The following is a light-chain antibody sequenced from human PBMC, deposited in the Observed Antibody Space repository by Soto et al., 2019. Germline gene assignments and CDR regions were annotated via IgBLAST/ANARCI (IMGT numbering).Light chain of an antibody. CDR1: QSVSSSS. Sequence: EIVLTQSPGTLSLSPGERVTLSCRASQSVSSSSLAWYQQKPGQAPKVLIYGASSRATGIPDRFSGSGSGTDFTLTISRLEPEDFSVYYCQDYGTSRTFGQGTKVEIK. V-gene: IGKV3-20*01. CDR3: QDYGTSRT. CDR2: GAS. J-gene: IGKJ1*01.